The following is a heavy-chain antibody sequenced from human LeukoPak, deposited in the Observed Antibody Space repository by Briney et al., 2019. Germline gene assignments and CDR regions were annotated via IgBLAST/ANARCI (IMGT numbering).Heavy chain of an antibody. J-gene: IGHJ1*01. CDR3: ARDRSGYFQN. V-gene: IGHV3-49*04. CDR2: IKSNAYGGTT. D-gene: IGHD3-3*01. CDR1: GFTFRDYA. Sequence: PGRSLRLSCTTSGFTFRDYAMSWVRQAPGKGLEWVGFIKSNAYGGTTEYAASVKGRFTISRDDSKSIAYLQMNSLKTEDTAVYYCARDRSGYFQNWGQGTLVTVSS.